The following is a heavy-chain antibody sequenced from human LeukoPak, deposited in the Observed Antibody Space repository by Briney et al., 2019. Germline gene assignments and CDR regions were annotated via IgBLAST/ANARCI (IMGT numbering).Heavy chain of an antibody. CDR1: GYYFTNYW. J-gene: IGHJ4*02. CDR3: ARAPQFSSGWYGPFDY. CDR2: IYSGDSDT. V-gene: IGHV5-51*01. Sequence: GESLKISCKGSGYYFTNYWVGWIRQMPGKGLEWMGIIYSGDSDTRYSPSFQGQVTISADKSISTAYLQWSSLKASDTAMYYCARAPQFSSGWYGPFDYWGQGSLVTVSS. D-gene: IGHD6-19*01.